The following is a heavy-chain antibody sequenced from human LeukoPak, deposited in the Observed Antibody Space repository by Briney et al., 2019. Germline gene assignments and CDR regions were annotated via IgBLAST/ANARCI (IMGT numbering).Heavy chain of an antibody. V-gene: IGHV3-23*01. CDR3: AKDSYYDFWSGYYSYYYYYGMDV. D-gene: IGHD3-3*01. Sequence: GGSLPLSCAASGFPFSSYAMSWVRRAPGKGLEWVSAISGSGGSTYYAASVKGRFTISRDNSKNTLYLQMNSLRAEDTAVYYCAKDSYYDFWSGYYSYYYYYGMDVWGQGTTVTVSS. J-gene: IGHJ6*02. CDR1: GFPFSSYA. CDR2: ISGSGGST.